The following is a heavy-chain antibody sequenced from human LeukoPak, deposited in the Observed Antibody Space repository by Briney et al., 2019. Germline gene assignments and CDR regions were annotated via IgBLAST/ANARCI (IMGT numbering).Heavy chain of an antibody. J-gene: IGHJ5*02. CDR3: ARDRGIAAAGTGLNWFDP. Sequence: GGSLRLSCAASGFTFSSYSMNWVRQAPWKGLEWVSSISSSSSYIYYADSVKGRFTISRDNAKNSLYLQMNSLRAEDTAVYYCARDRGIAAAGTGLNWFDPWGQGTLVTVSS. V-gene: IGHV3-21*01. CDR2: ISSSSSYI. CDR1: GFTFSSYS. D-gene: IGHD6-13*01.